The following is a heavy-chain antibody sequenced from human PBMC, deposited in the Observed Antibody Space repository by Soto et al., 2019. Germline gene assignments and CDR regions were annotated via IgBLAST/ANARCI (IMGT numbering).Heavy chain of an antibody. Sequence: EVQLLESGGGWVQPGGSLRLSCAASGFTFYNYDMNWVRQAPGKGLEWVSGISGSGGSTSYADSVNGRFTISKHNSKNTVYSQMSSLRAEDTAVYYCAKGMYDYGDYFDSWGRGTLVTVSS. D-gene: IGHD4-17*01. CDR2: ISGSGGST. CDR3: AKGMYDYGDYFDS. V-gene: IGHV3-23*01. J-gene: IGHJ4*02. CDR1: GFTFYNYD.